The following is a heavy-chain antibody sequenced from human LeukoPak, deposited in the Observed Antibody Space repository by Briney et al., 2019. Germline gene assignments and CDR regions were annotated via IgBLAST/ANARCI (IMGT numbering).Heavy chain of an antibody. CDR2: IYTSGST. CDR3: ARGVRDYDILNY. D-gene: IGHD3-9*01. CDR1: GGSISSYY. V-gene: IGHV4-4*07. J-gene: IGHJ4*02. Sequence: SETLSLTCSVSGGSISSYYWSWIRQPAGKGLEWIGRIYTSGSTNYNPSLKSRVTMSIDTSKNQFSLKLSSVTAADTAVYYCARGVRDYDILNYWGQGTLVTVSS.